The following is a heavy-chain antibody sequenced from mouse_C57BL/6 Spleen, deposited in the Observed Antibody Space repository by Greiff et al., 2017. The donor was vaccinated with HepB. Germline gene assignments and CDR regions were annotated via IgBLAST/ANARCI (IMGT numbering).Heavy chain of an antibody. V-gene: IGHV1-54*01. J-gene: IGHJ1*03. CDR1: GYAFTNYL. CDR3: ARWLLRHFDV. CDR2: INPGSGNT. D-gene: IGHD1-2*01. Sequence: VQLQQSGAELVRPGTSVKVSCKASGYAFTNYLIEWVKQRPGQGLEWIGVINPGSGNTYYNEKFKGKATLTAEKSSSTAYMQLSSLTSEDSAVYFCARWLLRHFDVWGTGTTVTVSS.